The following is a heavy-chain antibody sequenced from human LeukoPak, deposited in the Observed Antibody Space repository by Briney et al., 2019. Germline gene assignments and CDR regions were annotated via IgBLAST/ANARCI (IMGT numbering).Heavy chain of an antibody. J-gene: IGHJ5*02. CDR1: GSSISSGDYY. CDR3: ARFYSSSSSNWFDP. CDR2: IYYSGST. D-gene: IGHD6-13*01. Sequence: SSETLCLTCTVSGSSISSGDYYWSWIRQPPGKGLEWIGYIYYSGSTYYNPSLKSRVTISVDTSKNQFSLKLSSVTAADTAVYYCARFYSSSSSNWFDPWGQGTLVTVSS. V-gene: IGHV4-30-4*01.